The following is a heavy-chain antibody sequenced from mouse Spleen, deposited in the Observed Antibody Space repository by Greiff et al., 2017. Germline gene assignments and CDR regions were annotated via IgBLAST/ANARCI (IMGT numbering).Heavy chain of an antibody. Sequence: EVQLVESGGGLVQPGGSLKLSCAASGFTFSSYGMSWVRQTPDKRLELVATINSNGGSTYYPDSVKGRFTISRDNAKNTLYLQMSSLKSEDTAMYYCARDYGSSYYYAMDYWGQGTSVTVSS. CDR2: INSNGGST. D-gene: IGHD1-1*01. CDR3: ARDYGSSYYYAMDY. CDR1: GFTFSSYG. V-gene: IGHV5-6-3*01. J-gene: IGHJ4*01.